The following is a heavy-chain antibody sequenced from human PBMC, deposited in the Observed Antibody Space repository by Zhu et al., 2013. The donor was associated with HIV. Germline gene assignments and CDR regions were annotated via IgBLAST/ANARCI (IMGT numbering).Heavy chain of an antibody. Sequence: QVTISADKSISTAYLQWSSLKASDTAMYYCARRLSGWGAFDIWGQGTMVTVSS. V-gene: IGHV5-51*01. D-gene: IGHD7-27*01. CDR3: ARRLSGWGAFDI. J-gene: IGHJ3*02.